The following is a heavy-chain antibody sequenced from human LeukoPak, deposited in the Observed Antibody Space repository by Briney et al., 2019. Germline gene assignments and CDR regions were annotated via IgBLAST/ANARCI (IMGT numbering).Heavy chain of an antibody. CDR1: GGSFSGYY. CDR3: ARAAGFGELFGY. CDR2: INHSGST. J-gene: IGHJ4*02. Sequence: SETLSLTCAVYGGSFSGYYWSWIRQPPGKGLEWIGEINHSGSTNYNPSLKSRVTISVDTSKNQFSLKLSFVTAADTAVYYCARAAGFGELFGYWGQGTLVTVSS. V-gene: IGHV4-34*01. D-gene: IGHD3-10*01.